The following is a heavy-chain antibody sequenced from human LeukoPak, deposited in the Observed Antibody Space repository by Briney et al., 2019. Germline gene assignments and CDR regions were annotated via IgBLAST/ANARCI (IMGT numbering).Heavy chain of an antibody. J-gene: IGHJ4*02. Sequence: ASVKVSCKASGYTFTGYYLHWARQAPGQGLEWVGWINPDSAGTNYAQRFQGIVTMTRDTSISTVYMELWRLRSDDRAVYYCARVSGRGYSYGSFDYWGQGTLVTVSS. V-gene: IGHV1-2*02. CDR2: INPDSAGT. CDR1: GYTFTGYY. CDR3: ARVSGRGYSYGSFDY. D-gene: IGHD5-18*01.